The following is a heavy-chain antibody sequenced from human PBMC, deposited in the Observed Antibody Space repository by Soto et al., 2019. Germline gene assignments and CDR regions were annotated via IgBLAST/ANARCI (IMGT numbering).Heavy chain of an antibody. Sequence: ASVKVSCKASGYTFTGYYMHWVRQAPGQGLEWMGWINPNSGGTNYAQKFQGWVTMTRDTSISTAYMELSRLRSDDTAVYYCASNYYGSGSYHLPDNWFDPWGQGTLVTVSS. J-gene: IGHJ5*02. CDR2: INPNSGGT. D-gene: IGHD3-10*01. V-gene: IGHV1-2*04. CDR1: GYTFTGYY. CDR3: ASNYYGSGSYHLPDNWFDP.